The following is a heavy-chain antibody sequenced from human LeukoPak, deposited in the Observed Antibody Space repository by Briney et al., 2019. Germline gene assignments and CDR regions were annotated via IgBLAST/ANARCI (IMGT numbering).Heavy chain of an antibody. D-gene: IGHD2-15*01. CDR1: GFTFSSYA. CDR2: ISYDGSNK. CDR3: ARGAAGANEDIVVGGLAYYFDY. V-gene: IGHV3-30-3*01. Sequence: PGGSLRLSCAASGFTFSSYAMHWVRQAPGKGLEWVAVISYDGSNKYYADSVKGRFTISRDNSKNTLYLQMNSLRAEDTAVYYCARGAAGANEDIVVGGLAYYFDYWGQGTLVTVSS. J-gene: IGHJ4*02.